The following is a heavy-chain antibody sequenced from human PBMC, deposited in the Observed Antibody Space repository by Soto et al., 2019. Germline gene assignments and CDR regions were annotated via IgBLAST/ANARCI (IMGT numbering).Heavy chain of an antibody. Sequence: PGGSLRLSCAASGFTFSSYGMHWVRQAPGKGLEWVAVISYDGSNKYYADSVKGRFTISRDNSKNTLYLQMNSLRAEDTAVYYCAKEYYYGSYGMDVWGQGTTVTVSS. CDR3: AKEYYYGSYGMDV. V-gene: IGHV3-30*18. D-gene: IGHD3-10*01. CDR1: GFTFSSYG. CDR2: ISYDGSNK. J-gene: IGHJ6*02.